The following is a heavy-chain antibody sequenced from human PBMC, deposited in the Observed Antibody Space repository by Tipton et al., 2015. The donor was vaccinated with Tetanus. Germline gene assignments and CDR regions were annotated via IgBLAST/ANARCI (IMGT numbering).Heavy chain of an antibody. V-gene: IGHV1-2*05. CDR3: ARGGPVRPIYYHPWQF. J-gene: IGHJ4*02. CDR2: TNPITGDT. D-gene: IGHD3-10*01. Sequence: QSGPEVKEPGASVKVSCKTSGYTFTEYYVHWARQAPGQGLEWEGQTNPITGDTRYTQRFQGRVTMTRDTSISTIYMELIGLSSDDAGVYVCARGGPVRPIYYHPWQFRAQGSLVSVSS. CDR1: GYTFTEYY.